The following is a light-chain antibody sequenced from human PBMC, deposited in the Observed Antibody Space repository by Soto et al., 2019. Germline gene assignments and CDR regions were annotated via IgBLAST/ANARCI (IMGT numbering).Light chain of an antibody. V-gene: IGKV1-5*01. CDR1: QSINTW. CDR2: DAS. CDR3: KQYNNYSGT. J-gene: IGKJ1*01. Sequence: DIQMTQSPSTLSASIGDRVTITCRASQSINTWLAWYQQKPWKAPKVLIYDASSLENWVPSRFSGSGSGTEFTLTISSLQPDDFATDSSKQYNNYSGTFGQGTTVAIK.